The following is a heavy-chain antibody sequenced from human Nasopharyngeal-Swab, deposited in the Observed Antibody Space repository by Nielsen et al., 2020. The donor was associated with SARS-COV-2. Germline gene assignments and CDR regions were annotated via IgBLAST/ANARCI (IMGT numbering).Heavy chain of an antibody. V-gene: IGHV3-53*01. CDR2: LNTGGST. CDR1: GLTVSSTY. J-gene: IGHJ4*02. CDR3: VTDPTYGSGTYFYY. D-gene: IGHD3-10*01. Sequence: GESLKISCAASGLTVSSTYMGWVRRAPGKGLEWLSILNTGGSTYYADSVEGRFTLSRDTSENTLYLQMDNLGVEDTAVYYCVTDPTYGSGTYFYYWGQGARVTVSS.